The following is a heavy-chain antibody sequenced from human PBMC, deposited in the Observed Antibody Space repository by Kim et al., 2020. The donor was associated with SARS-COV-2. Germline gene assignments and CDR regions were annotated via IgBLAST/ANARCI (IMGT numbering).Heavy chain of an antibody. CDR3: ARGRYCSGGSCYTRTFDY. V-gene: IGHV4-34*01. CDR1: GGSFSGYY. CDR2: INHSGST. Sequence: SETLSLTCAVYGGSFSGYYWSWIRQPPGKGLEWIGEINHSGSTNYNPSLKSRVTISVDTSKNQFSLKLSSVTAADTAVYYCARGRYCSGGSCYTRTFDYWGQGTLVTVSS. J-gene: IGHJ4*02. D-gene: IGHD2-15*01.